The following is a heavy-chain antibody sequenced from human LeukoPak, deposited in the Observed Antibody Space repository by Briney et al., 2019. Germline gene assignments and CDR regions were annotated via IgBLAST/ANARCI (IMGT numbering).Heavy chain of an antibody. J-gene: IGHJ4*02. CDR1: GFTFSDYY. V-gene: IGHV3-11*01. Sequence: GGSLRLSCAASGFTFSDYYMSWIRQAPGKGLEWVSYISSSGSTIYYADSVKGRFTISRDNSKNTLYLQMNSLRAEDTAVYYCAKVENSSGWPYYFAYWGQGTLVTVSS. D-gene: IGHD6-19*01. CDR3: AKVENSSGWPYYFAY. CDR2: ISSSGSTI.